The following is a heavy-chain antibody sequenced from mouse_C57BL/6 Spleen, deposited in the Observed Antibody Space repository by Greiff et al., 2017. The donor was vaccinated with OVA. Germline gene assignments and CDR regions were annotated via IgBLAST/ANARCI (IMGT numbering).Heavy chain of an antibody. J-gene: IGHJ4*01. D-gene: IGHD2-3*01. CDR3: ARWLLHYYAMDY. CDR1: GYTFTSYW. CDR2: INPSNGGT. Sequence: QLPGTELVKPGASVKLSCKASGYTFTSYWMHWVKQRPGQGLEWIGNINPSNGGTNYNEKFKSKATLTVDKSSSTAYMQLSSLTSEDSAVYYCARWLLHYYAMDYWGQGTSVTVSS. V-gene: IGHV1-53*01.